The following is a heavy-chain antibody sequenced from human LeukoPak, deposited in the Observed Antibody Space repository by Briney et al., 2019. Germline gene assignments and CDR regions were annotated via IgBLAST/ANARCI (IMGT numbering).Heavy chain of an antibody. J-gene: IGHJ6*02. D-gene: IGHD3-10*01. CDR1: GGSFSDYY. CDR2: GGSA. V-gene: IGHV4-59*01. Sequence: SETLSLTCTVSGGSFSDYYWTWIRQPPGKGLEWIGYGGSAKYNPSLKSRVTISTDTSKRHFSLTLSNVTAADTAVYYCARTSRHNYGSGKNLTPWPAGLYVWGPGTRSPSP. CDR3: ARTSRHNYGSGKNLTPWPAGLYV.